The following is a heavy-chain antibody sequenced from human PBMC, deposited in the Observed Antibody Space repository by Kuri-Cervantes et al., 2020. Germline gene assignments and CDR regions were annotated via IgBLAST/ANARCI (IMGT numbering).Heavy chain of an antibody. CDR2: ISWNSGTI. D-gene: IGHD3-22*01. J-gene: IGHJ3*02. CDR1: GFTFDDYG. CDR3: AKDLSDSSGYYRDAFDI. V-gene: IGHV3-9*01. Sequence: SLKISCAASGFTFDDYGMHWVRQISGKGLEWVSSISWNSGTIGYADSVKGRFTISRDNAKNSLYLQMNSLRAEDTALYYCAKDLSDSSGYYRDAFDIWGQGTMVTVSS.